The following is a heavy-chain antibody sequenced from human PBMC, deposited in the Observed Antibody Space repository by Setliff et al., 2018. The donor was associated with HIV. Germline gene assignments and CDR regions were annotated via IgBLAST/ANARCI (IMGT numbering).Heavy chain of an antibody. CDR2: INAGNGNT. Sequence: ASVKVSCKASGFTFINYAIHWVRQAPGQRLEWMGWINAGNGNTKYSQKFQGRVTITRDTSASTAYMELSSLRSEDTAVYYCARDSGYDYYFDYWGQGALVTVSS. CDR3: ARDSGYDYYFDY. CDR1: GFTFINYA. D-gene: IGHD5-12*01. V-gene: IGHV1-3*01. J-gene: IGHJ4*02.